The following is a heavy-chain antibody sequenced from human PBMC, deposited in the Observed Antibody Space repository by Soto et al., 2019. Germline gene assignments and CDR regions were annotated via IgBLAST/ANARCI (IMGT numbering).Heavy chain of an antibody. J-gene: IGHJ5*02. CDR1: GFTFSSYA. CDR2: ISGSGGST. D-gene: IGHD3-3*01. V-gene: IGHV3-23*01. CDR3: AKDKWDFWGGYPTLPQSNWFDP. Sequence: EVQLLESGGGLVQPGGSLRLSCAASGFTFSSYAMSWVRQAPGKGLEWVSAISGSGGSTYYADSVKGRFTISRDNSKNTLYLQMNSLRAEDTAVYYCAKDKWDFWGGYPTLPQSNWFDPWGQGTLVTVSS.